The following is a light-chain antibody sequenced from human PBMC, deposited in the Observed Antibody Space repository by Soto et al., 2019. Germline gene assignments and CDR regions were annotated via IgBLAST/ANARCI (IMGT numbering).Light chain of an antibody. V-gene: IGLV2-14*03. Sequence: QSALAQPASVSGSPGQSITISCTGTSNDVGHFNYVSWFQQHPGKAPKLLIFDVSNWPSGVSDRFSGSKSGNTASLTISGRQPDDEADYYCTSFTTSNTFVFGSGTKLTVL. CDR2: DVS. J-gene: IGLJ1*01. CDR3: TSFTTSNTFV. CDR1: SNDVGHFNY.